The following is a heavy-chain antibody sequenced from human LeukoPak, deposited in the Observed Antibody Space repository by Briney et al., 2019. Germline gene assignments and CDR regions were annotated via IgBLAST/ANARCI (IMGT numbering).Heavy chain of an antibody. V-gene: IGHV4-59*01. J-gene: IGHJ4*02. D-gene: IGHD6-13*01. CDR2: SYYSGST. CDR1: GGSITHYY. Sequence: SETLSLTCTVSGGSITHYYWTWIRQPPGKTPEWIGYSYYSGSTKYNPSLKSRVTISVDTSNNRFSLNLRSVTAADTAVYYCARDGYSSSWYLDYWGQGTLVTVSS. CDR3: ARDGYSSSWYLDY.